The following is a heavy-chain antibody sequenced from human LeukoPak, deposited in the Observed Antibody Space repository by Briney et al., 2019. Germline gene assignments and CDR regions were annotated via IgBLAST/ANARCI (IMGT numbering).Heavy chain of an antibody. J-gene: IGHJ3*01. Sequence: AGGSLRLSCAASGFTFSTYVMSWVRQAPGKGLEWVSDISGSGANTYYADSVKGRFTISRDKSKNTLYLQMNSLRAEDTAMYFCATRTSGAFDFWGQGTMVIVS. V-gene: IGHV3-23*01. CDR1: GFTFSTYV. CDR2: ISGSGANT. CDR3: ATRTSGAFDF.